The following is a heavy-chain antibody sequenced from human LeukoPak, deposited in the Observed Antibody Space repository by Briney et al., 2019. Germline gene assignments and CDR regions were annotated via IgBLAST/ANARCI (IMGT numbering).Heavy chain of an antibody. V-gene: IGHV4-59*13. J-gene: IGHJ5*02. D-gene: IGHD1-26*01. CDR3: VTGRYSYGWYGH. CDR2: MYYGGSP. CDR1: GGSISSFY. Sequence: SETLSLTCTVSGGSISSFYWSWIRQPPGKGLEWIGYMYYGGSPNYNPSLKSRVITSLDTSKNQFSLKLNSVTTADTAVYYCVTGRYSYGWYGHWGQGILVTVSS.